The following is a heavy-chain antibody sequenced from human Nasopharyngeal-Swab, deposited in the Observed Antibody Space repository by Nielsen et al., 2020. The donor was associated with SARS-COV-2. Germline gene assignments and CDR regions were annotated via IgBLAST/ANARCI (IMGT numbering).Heavy chain of an antibody. CDR1: GGTFSSYA. V-gene: IGHV1-69*13. CDR2: IIPIFGTA. CDR3: ARDWGYSSGWYPVY. Sequence: SVKVSCKASGGTFSSYAIGWVRQAPGQGLEWMGGIIPIFGTANYAQKFQGRVTITADESTSTAYMELSSLRSEDTAVYYCARDWGYSSGWYPVYWGQGTLVTVSS. J-gene: IGHJ4*02. D-gene: IGHD6-19*01.